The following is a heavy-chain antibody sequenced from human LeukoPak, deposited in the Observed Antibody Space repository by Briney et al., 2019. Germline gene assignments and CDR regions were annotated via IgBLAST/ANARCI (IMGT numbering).Heavy chain of an antibody. J-gene: IGHJ4*02. V-gene: IGHV3-74*01. D-gene: IGHD1-26*01. Sequence: GGSLRLSCAASGLTFSSYWMHWVRQAPGKGPVWVSRINSDGSSTYYADSVKGRFTISRDNAKNTLYLQMNSLKAEDTAVYYCARDPKQGGTYWNYFDYWGQGALVTVSP. CDR2: INSDGSST. CDR1: GLTFSSYW. CDR3: ARDPKQGGTYWNYFDY.